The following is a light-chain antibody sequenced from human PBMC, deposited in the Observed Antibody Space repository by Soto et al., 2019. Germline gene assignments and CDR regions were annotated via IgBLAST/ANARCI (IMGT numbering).Light chain of an antibody. CDR1: SSNIGNNY. Sequence: QSVLTQPPSVSAAPGQKVTISCSGSSSNIGNNYVSWYQQLPGTAPKLLIYENNKRPSWIPARFSGSKSGTSATLGITGLQTGDEADYYCGTSDSSLSAHYVFGTGTKLTVL. V-gene: IGLV1-51*02. CDR3: GTSDSSLSAHYV. J-gene: IGLJ1*01. CDR2: ENN.